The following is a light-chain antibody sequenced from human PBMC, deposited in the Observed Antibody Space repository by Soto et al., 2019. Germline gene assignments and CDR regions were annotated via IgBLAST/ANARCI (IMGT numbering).Light chain of an antibody. CDR2: WAS. CDR3: LQLNTYPWT. V-gene: IGKV4-1*01. Sequence: DIVMTQSPDSLALSLGERATINCKSSQSVLSSSNNKNYLAWYQHKPGQPPKLLIYWASTRESGVPDRFSGSGSGTEFTLTISSLQPEDVATYYCLQLNTYPWTFGQGTKGDI. J-gene: IGKJ1*01. CDR1: QSVLSSSNNKNY.